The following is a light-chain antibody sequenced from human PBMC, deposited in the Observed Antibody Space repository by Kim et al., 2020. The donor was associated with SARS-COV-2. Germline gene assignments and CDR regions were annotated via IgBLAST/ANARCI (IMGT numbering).Light chain of an antibody. J-gene: IGKJ2*01. CDR1: QSIRKL. CDR2: KAS. V-gene: IGKV1-5*03. Sequence: SASIGDRVTITCRARQSIRKLLAWYQQKPGEAPKLLIYKASILESGVPSRFSGSGSGTEFTLTIVSLQPDDFATYYCQEYSSSSYNFGQGTKLEI. CDR3: QEYSSSSYN.